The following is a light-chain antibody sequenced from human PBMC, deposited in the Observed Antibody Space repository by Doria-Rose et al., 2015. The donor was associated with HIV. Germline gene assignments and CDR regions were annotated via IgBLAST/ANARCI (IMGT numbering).Light chain of an antibody. CDR2: AAS. Sequence: RVTITCRAGQGISNPLAWYQQKPGKVPKLSICAASTLRSGVPSRFSGSGSGTDFTLAISSLQPEDVATDDCQKYDSAPWTFGQGTKVEI. J-gene: IGKJ1*01. CDR1: QGISNP. CDR3: QKYDSAPWT. V-gene: IGKV1-27*01.